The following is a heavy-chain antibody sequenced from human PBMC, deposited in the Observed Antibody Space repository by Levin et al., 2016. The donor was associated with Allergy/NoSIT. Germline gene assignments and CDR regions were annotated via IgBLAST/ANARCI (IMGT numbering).Heavy chain of an antibody. CDR2: IYYRGST. CDR1: GGSISSYY. D-gene: IGHD3-10*01. CDR3: ARGPVVRGADAFDI. J-gene: IGHJ3*02. Sequence: SETLSLTCIVSGGSISSYYWSWIRQPPGKGLEWIGYIYYRGSTNYNPSLKSRVTISVDTSKNQFSLNLSSVTAADTAVYYCARGPVVRGADAFDIWGQGTVVTVSP. V-gene: IGHV4-59*01.